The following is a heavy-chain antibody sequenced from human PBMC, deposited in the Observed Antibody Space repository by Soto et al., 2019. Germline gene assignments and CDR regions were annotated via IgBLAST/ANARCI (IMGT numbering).Heavy chain of an antibody. CDR3: AREGIRDDSSGYYPYDAFDI. D-gene: IGHD3-22*01. J-gene: IGHJ3*02. V-gene: IGHV3-33*01. CDR2: IWYDGSNK. CDR1: GFTFSSYG. Sequence: QVQLVESGGGVGQPGRSLRLSCAPSGFTFSSYGMHWVRQAPGKGLEWVAVIWYDGSNKYYADSVKGRFTISRENSKNTLYLKMNRLRAEDTAVDDCAREGIRDDSSGYYPYDAFDIWGQGTMVTVSS.